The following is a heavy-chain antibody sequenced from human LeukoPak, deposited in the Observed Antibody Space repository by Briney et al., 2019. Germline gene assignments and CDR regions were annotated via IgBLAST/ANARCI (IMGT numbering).Heavy chain of an antibody. CDR2: ISAYNGNT. CDR3: ARRRSGSYYILFDY. Sequence: ASVKVSCKASGYTFTSYGISWVRQAPGQGLEWMGWISAYNGNTNYAQKFQGRVTITRNTSISTAYMELSSLGSEDTAVYYCARRRSGSYYILFDYWGQGTLVTVSS. J-gene: IGHJ4*02. CDR1: GYTFTSYG. D-gene: IGHD3-10*01. V-gene: IGHV1-18*01.